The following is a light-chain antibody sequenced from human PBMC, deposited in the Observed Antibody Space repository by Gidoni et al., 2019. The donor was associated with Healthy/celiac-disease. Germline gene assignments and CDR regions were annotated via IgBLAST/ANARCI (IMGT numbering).Light chain of an antibody. V-gene: IGKV3-20*01. CDR2: GAS. CDR3: QQYGSSPRT. J-gene: IGKJ1*01. Sequence: EIVSTQSPGTLSLSPGDRATLSCRASQSVSSSYLAWYQQKPGQAPRLLIYGASSRATGIPDRFSGSGSGTDFTLTISRLEPEDFAVYYCQQYGSSPRTFGQGTKVEIK. CDR1: QSVSSSY.